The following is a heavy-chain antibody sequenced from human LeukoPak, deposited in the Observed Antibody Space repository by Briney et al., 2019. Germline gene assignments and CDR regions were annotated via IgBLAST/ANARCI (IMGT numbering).Heavy chain of an antibody. Sequence: SETLSLTCTVSGGSISSSTYYWGWIRQPPGKGLEWIATIHYTGTTFYNSSLKSRATISVDTSKDQVSLKLNSVTAADTSVYYCARHYVHLLDYWGRGTLVTVSS. V-gene: IGHV4-39*01. CDR3: ARHYVHLLDY. D-gene: IGHD3-10*02. J-gene: IGHJ4*02. CDR1: GGSISSSTYY. CDR2: IHYTGTT.